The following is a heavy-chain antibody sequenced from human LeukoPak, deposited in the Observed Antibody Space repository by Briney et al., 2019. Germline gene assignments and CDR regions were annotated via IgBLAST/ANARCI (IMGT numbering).Heavy chain of an antibody. CDR2: VIPIFGTA. J-gene: IGHJ3*02. D-gene: IGHD3-16*01. CDR1: GGTFSSYA. Sequence: SVKVSCKASGGTFSSYAISWVRQAPGQGLEWMGGVIPIFGTANYAQKFQGRVTITTDESTSTAYMELSSLRSEDTAVYYCAREGGVGELDAFDIWGQGTMVTVSS. CDR3: AREGGVGELDAFDI. V-gene: IGHV1-69*05.